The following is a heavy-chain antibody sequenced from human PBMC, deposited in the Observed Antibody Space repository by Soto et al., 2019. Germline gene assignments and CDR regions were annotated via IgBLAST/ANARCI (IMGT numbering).Heavy chain of an antibody. CDR3: ARGDDSSGYYSYFDY. D-gene: IGHD3-22*01. J-gene: IGHJ4*02. Sequence: SETLSLTCTVSGGSISSSSYYWGWIRQPPGKGLGWIGSIYYSGSTYYNPSLKSRVTISVDTSKNQFSLKLSSVTAADTAVYYCARGDDSSGYYSYFDYWGQGTLVTVSS. V-gene: IGHV4-39*01. CDR1: GGSISSSSYY. CDR2: IYYSGST.